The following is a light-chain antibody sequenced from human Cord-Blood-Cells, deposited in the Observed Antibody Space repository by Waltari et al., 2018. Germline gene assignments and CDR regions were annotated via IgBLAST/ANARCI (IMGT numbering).Light chain of an antibody. CDR1: KLGDKY. CDR2: QDS. V-gene: IGLV3-1*01. CDR3: QAWDSSVYV. Sequence: SYELTQPPSVSVSQGQTASITFPGDKLGDKYACWYQQNPGQSPVLVIYQDSKRPSGIPERFSGSNSGNTATLTISGTQAMDEADYYCQAWDSSVYVFGTGTKVTVL. J-gene: IGLJ1*01.